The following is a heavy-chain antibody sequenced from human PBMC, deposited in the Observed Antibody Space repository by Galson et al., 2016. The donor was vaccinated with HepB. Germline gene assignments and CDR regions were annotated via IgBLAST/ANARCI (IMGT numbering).Heavy chain of an antibody. V-gene: IGHV3-21*06. Sequence: SLRLSCAASGFLFSSYTMNWVRQAPGKGLEWVSSISNIGNHIYYAASVKGRFTISRDNARNSLYLQMNSLRADEDTAVYYCARDRDYVDYHGLDVWGQGTTVTVSS. J-gene: IGHJ6*02. CDR2: ISNIGNHI. D-gene: IGHD4-17*01. CDR1: GFLFSSYT. CDR3: ARDRDYVDYHGLDV.